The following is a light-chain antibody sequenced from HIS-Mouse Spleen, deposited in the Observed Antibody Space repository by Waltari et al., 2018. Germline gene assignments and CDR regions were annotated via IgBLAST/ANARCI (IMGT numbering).Light chain of an antibody. CDR1: QGFSNY. CDR2: AAS. V-gene: IGKV1-17*03. CDR3: LQHNSYPLT. J-gene: IGKJ4*01. Sequence: DIQMTQSPSAMSASVGDRVTITCRASQGFSNYLAWFQQEPGNVPKRLIYAASSLQSGVPSRFSGSGSGTEFTLTISSLQPEDFATYYCLQHNSYPLTFGGGTKVEIK.